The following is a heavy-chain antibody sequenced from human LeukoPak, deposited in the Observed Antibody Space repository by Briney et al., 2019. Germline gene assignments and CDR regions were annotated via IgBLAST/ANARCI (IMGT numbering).Heavy chain of an antibody. CDR2: ISYDGSDK. CDR3: AKENGGSYGSVDY. Sequence: SGGSLRLSCAASGFTFSSYGMHWVRQAPGKGLEWVAVISYDGSDKYYADSVKGRFTISRDNSKNTLYLQMNSLRAEDTAVYYCAKENGGSYGSVDYWGQGTLVTVSS. J-gene: IGHJ4*02. CDR1: GFTFSSYG. D-gene: IGHD1-26*01. V-gene: IGHV3-30*18.